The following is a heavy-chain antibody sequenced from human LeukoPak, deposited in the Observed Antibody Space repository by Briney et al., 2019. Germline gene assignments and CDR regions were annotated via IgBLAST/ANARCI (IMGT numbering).Heavy chain of an antibody. J-gene: IGHJ6*02. Sequence: PGGSLRLSCEASGFTFSGYWMHWVRQAPGKGLVWVSRINSDGTSTSYADSVKGRFTISRDNAKNTLYLQMNSLRAEDTAVYYCARVKAAGTIYYGMDVWGQGTTVTVSS. CDR3: ARVKAAGTIYYGMDV. CDR1: GFTFSGYW. V-gene: IGHV3-74*01. D-gene: IGHD6-13*01. CDR2: INSDGTST.